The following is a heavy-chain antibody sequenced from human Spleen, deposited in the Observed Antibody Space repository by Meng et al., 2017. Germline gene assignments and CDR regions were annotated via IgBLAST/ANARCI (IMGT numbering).Heavy chain of an antibody. Sequence: GGSLRLSCAASGFTFSSYVMSWVRQAPGKGLEWVSAIGTTGGSTFYADSVKGRFTISRDNAKNSLYLQMNSLRAEDTAVYYCARDLGEWMVSHAFDIWGQGTMVTVSS. V-gene: IGHV3-23*01. D-gene: IGHD3-16*01. CDR1: GFTFSSYV. CDR2: IGTTGGST. J-gene: IGHJ3*02. CDR3: ARDLGEWMVSHAFDI.